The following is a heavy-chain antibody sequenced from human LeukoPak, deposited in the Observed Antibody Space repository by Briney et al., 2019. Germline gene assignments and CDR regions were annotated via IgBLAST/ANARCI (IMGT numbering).Heavy chain of an antibody. CDR1: GGSFSGYY. J-gene: IGHJ6*03. CDR2: IHYSGGT. Sequence: SETLSLTCAVYGGSFSGYYWSWIRQPPGKGPEWIGYIHYSGGTNYNPSLKSRVTISVDTSKNQFSLKLSSVTAADTAVYYCASQRITSGSYYMYVWGKGTTVTVSS. CDR3: ASQRITSGSYYMYV. D-gene: IGHD3-10*01. V-gene: IGHV4-59*01.